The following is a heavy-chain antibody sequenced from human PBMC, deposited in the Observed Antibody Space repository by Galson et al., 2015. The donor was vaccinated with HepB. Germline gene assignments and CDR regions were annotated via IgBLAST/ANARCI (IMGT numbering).Heavy chain of an antibody. V-gene: IGHV3-7*01. CDR3: ASSYGDYLFDY. Sequence: SLRLSCAASGFTFSSYWTSWVRQAPGKGLEWVANIKQDGSEKYYVDSVKGRFTISRDNAKNSLYLQMNSLRAEDTAVYYCASSYGDYLFDYWGQGTLVTVSS. CDR1: GFTFSSYW. CDR2: IKQDGSEK. D-gene: IGHD4-17*01. J-gene: IGHJ4*02.